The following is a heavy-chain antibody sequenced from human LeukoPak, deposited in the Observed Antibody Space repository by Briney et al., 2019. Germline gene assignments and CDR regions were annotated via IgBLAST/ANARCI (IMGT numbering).Heavy chain of an antibody. CDR2: IYYSGNT. CDR1: GGSISSSNNY. V-gene: IGHV4-39*07. Sequence: SETLFLTCTVSGGSISSSNNYWGRIRQSPGKGLEWIGSIYYSGNTYYNPSLKSRVTMSVDTSKNQFSLKLSSVTAADTAVYYFARAGRSGNYGYYFDYWGQGTLVTVSS. J-gene: IGHJ4*02. CDR3: ARAGRSGNYGYYFDY. D-gene: IGHD1-26*01.